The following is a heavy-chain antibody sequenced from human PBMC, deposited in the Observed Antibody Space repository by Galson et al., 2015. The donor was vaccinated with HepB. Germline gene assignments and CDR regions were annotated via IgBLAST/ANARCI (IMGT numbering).Heavy chain of an antibody. CDR2: ISSNGGST. CDR1: GFTFSSYA. V-gene: IGHV3-64D*06. D-gene: IGHD3-9*01. J-gene: IGHJ3*02. Sequence: SLRLSCAASGFTFSSYAMHWVRQAPGKGLEYVSAISSNGGSTYYADSVKGRFTISRDNSKNTLYLQMSCLRAEDTAVYYCVKDQVELRYFDWLYGDAFDIWGQGTMVTVSS. CDR3: VKDQVELRYFDWLYGDAFDI.